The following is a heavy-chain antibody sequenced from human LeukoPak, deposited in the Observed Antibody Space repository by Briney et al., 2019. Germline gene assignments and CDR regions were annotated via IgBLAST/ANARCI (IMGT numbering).Heavy chain of an antibody. J-gene: IGHJ4*02. CDR3: ARDDNMARLSY. V-gene: IGHV3-23*01. CDR1: GFTFSSYA. D-gene: IGHD1-1*01. CDR2: ISGSGVTT. Sequence: GGSLRLSCVASGFTFSSYAMSWVRQAPGKGLEWVSAISGSGVTTHYAGSVKGRFSISRDNSKNTLYLQMNSLRAEDTAVYYCARDDNMARLSYWGQGTLVTVSS.